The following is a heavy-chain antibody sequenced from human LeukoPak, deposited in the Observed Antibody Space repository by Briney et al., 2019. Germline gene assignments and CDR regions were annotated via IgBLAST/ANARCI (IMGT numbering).Heavy chain of an antibody. V-gene: IGHV3-23*01. Sequence: PGGSLRLSCAASGFTFSSYAMSWVRQAPGKGLEWVSAISGSGGSTYYADSVKGRFTISRDNSKNTLYLQMNSLRAEDTAVYYCARPYCGSTSCYNFRASYFDYWGQGTLVTVSS. CDR3: ARPYCGSTSCYNFRASYFDY. CDR2: ISGSGGST. D-gene: IGHD2-2*02. CDR1: GFTFSSYA. J-gene: IGHJ4*02.